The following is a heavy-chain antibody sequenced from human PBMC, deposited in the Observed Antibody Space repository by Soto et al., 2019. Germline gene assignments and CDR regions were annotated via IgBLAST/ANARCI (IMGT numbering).Heavy chain of an antibody. CDR2: ISYDGSNK. J-gene: IGHJ3*02. D-gene: IGHD2-2*01. V-gene: IGHV3-30-3*01. CDR3: AAEEDIVVVPAAPGGAFDI. Sequence: SLRLSCAASGFTFISYAMHWVLQAPGKGLEWVAVISYDGSNKYYADSVKGRFTISRDNSKNTLYLQMNSLRAEDTAVYYCAAEEDIVVVPAAPGGAFDIWGQGTMVTVSS. CDR1: GFTFISYA.